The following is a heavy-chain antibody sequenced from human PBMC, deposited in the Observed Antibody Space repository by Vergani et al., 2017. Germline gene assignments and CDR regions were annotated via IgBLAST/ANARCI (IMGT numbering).Heavy chain of an antibody. CDR3: TRHGRSGWAGYFQH. J-gene: IGHJ1*01. CDR1: GDSLRGHY. CDR2: INHSGGT. V-gene: IGHV4-34*02. D-gene: IGHD6-19*01. Sequence: QVQLRQWGAGLVKPSETLSLTCGIYGDSLRGHYWSWIRQSPGKGLEWIGQINHSGGTNYNPSLKRRLTISVDTSKNQFSLNLTSVTAADAAVYYCTRHGRSGWAGYFQHWGQGTLVTASS.